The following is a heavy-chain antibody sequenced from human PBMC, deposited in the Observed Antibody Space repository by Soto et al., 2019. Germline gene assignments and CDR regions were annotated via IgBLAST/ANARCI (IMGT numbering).Heavy chain of an antibody. CDR2: ISGSGGST. Sequence: VGSLSLSCAASGFTFSSYAMSWVRQAPGKGLEWVSAISGSGGSTYYADSVKGRFTISRDNSKNTLYLQMNSLRAEDTAVYYCAPYARYCGGACYQGCFDPCGQRTRVTLAS. CDR3: APYARYCGGACYQGCFDP. CDR1: GFTFSSYA. J-gene: IGHJ5*02. V-gene: IGHV3-23*01. D-gene: IGHD2-21*02.